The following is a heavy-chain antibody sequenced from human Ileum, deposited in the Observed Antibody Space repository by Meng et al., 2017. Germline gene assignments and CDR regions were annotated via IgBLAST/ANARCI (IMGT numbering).Heavy chain of an antibody. V-gene: IGHV3-7*01. CDR1: GFIFTSYW. J-gene: IGHJ4*02. CDR2: IKQDGSEK. CDR3: VRDSLIDASGHYVEKGDF. D-gene: IGHD3-10*01. Sequence: GESLKISCAASGFIFTSYWMSWVRQAPGKGLEWVANIKQDGSEKYYVDSVKGRFTISRDNTQNSLYLQMSSLRAEDTAVYYCVRDSLIDASGHYVEKGDFWGQGTLVTVSS.